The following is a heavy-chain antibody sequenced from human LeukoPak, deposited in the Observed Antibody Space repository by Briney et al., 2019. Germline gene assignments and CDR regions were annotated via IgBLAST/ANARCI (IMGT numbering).Heavy chain of an antibody. J-gene: IGHJ3*02. CDR2: IYSGGST. CDR1: GFTVSSNY. D-gene: IGHD3-3*01. V-gene: IGHV3-53*01. CDR3: ASDNPPIFGVDTDAFDI. Sequence: PGGSLRLSCAASGFTVSSNYMSWVRQAPGKGLEWVSVIYSGGSTYYADSVKGRFTISRDNSKNTLYLQMNSLRAEDTAVYYCASDNPPIFGVDTDAFDIWGQGTMVTVSS.